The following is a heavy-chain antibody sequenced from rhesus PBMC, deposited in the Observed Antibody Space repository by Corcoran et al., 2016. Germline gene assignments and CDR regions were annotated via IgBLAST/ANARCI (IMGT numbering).Heavy chain of an antibody. CDR3: AKCYDYDISSRPHFDY. Sequence: EVQLVESGGGVVQPGGSLRLSCAASGFTFDDYAMHWVRQAPGKGLEWVSAILGDGWSTGYANSLKGRFTISRDNAKNSLYLQMDRLRAEDTALYYCAKCYDYDISSRPHFDYWGQGVLVTVSS. CDR1: GFTFDDYA. J-gene: IGHJ4*01. CDR2: ILGDGWST. V-gene: IGHV3-201*01. D-gene: IGHD3-40*01.